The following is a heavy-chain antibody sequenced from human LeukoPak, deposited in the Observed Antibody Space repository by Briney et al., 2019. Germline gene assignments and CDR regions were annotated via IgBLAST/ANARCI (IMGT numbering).Heavy chain of an antibody. CDR1: GGSISSYY. Sequence: SETLSLTCTVSGGSISSYYWSWIRQPPGKGLEWIGYIYYSGSTNYNPSLKSRVTISVDTSKNQFSLKLSSVTAADTAVYYCARGSITIFGVVIDGYSDYWGQGTLVTVSS. CDR2: IYYSGST. CDR3: ARGSITIFGVVIDGYSDY. D-gene: IGHD3-3*01. J-gene: IGHJ4*02. V-gene: IGHV4-59*01.